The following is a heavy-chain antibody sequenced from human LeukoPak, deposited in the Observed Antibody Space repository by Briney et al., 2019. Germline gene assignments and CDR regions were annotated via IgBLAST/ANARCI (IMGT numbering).Heavy chain of an antibody. Sequence: GGSLRLSCAASGFTFSSYWMSWVRQAPGKGLEWVANIRQDGSDKYYVDSVKGRFTISRDNAKNSLYLQMNSLRAEDTAVYYCVRDETPTNGYDSYDFWGQGTLVTVST. V-gene: IGHV3-7*01. CDR2: IRQDGSDK. D-gene: IGHD5-12*01. CDR3: VRDETPTNGYDSYDF. CDR1: GFTFSSYW. J-gene: IGHJ4*02.